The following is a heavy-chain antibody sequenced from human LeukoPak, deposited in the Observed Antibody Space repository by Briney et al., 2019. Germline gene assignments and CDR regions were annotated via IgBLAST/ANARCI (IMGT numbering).Heavy chain of an antibody. CDR3: AGGALDY. CDR1: GFTFSSYA. Sequence: HPGGSLRLSCAASGFTFSSYAMSWVRQAPGQGLEWVAKISQDGREQRFVDSVKGRFTISRDNAKNLLFLQMDSLRAEDTAVYYCAGGALDYWGPGTLVTVSS. V-gene: IGHV3-7*04. J-gene: IGHJ4*02. CDR2: ISQDGREQ.